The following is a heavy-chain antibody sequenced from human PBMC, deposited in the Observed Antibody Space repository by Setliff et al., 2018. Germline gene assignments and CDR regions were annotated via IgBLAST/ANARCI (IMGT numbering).Heavy chain of an antibody. J-gene: IGHJ6*03. D-gene: IGHD5-18*01. CDR2: ISASNGNT. Sequence: ASVKVSCKASGYTFTNYGISWVRQAPGQGLEWMGWISASNGNTNSAQKLQGRVTMTTDTSTSTAYMELRSLRSDDTAVYYCAREGVDTRSSTDYRYYMDLWGKGTTVTVSS. CDR1: GYTFTNYG. CDR3: AREGVDTRSSTDYRYYMDL. V-gene: IGHV1-18*01.